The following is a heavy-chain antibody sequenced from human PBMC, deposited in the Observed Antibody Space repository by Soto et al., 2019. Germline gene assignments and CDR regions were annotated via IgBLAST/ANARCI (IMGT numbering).Heavy chain of an antibody. D-gene: IGHD3-3*01. CDR2: IFWDDDQ. J-gene: IGHJ4*02. Sequence: SGPTLVNPTQTLTLTCTFSGFSLSTSGVAVGWIRQAPRKPPEWLAFIFWDDDQRYSPSLENRLTITKDTSKNQVVLTMTNMDPVDTATYYSARIFDFWSGYYFSYWGRGTLVTVSS. V-gene: IGHV2-5*02. CDR1: GFSLSTSGVA. CDR3: ARIFDFWSGYYFSY.